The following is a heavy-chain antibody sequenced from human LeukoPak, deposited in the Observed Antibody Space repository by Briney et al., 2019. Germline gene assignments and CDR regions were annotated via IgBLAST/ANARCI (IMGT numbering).Heavy chain of an antibody. CDR2: INPSGGST. J-gene: IGHJ5*02. D-gene: IGHD3-10*01. CDR3: ARDRGQLWFPDP. V-gene: IGHV1-46*01. Sequence: ASVKVSCKASGYTFTNYYMHWVRQAPGQGLEWMGMINPSGGSTSYAQKFQGRVTVTRDTSTSTVYMELSSLKSEDTAVYYCARDRGQLWFPDPWGQGTLVTVSS. CDR1: GYTFTNYY.